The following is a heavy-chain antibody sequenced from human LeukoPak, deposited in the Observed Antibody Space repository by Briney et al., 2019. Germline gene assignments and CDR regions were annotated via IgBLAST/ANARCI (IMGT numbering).Heavy chain of an antibody. J-gene: IGHJ4*02. CDR3: ARNVVGDCSSTSCYTDY. D-gene: IGHD2-2*02. CDR2: ISAYNGNT. V-gene: IGHV1-18*01. CDR1: GYTFTSYG. Sequence: GASVKVSCKASGYTFTSYGISWVRQAPGRGLEWMGWISAYNGNTNYAQKLQGRVTMTTDTSTSTAYMELRSLRSDDTAVYYCARNVVGDCSSTSCYTDYWGQGTLVTVSS.